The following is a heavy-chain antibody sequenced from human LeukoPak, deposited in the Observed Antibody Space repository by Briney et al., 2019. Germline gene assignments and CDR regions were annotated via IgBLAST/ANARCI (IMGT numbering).Heavy chain of an antibody. CDR2: ISYDGSNK. CDR3: ARDRGVATAHFDY. J-gene: IGHJ4*02. D-gene: IGHD5-12*01. CDR1: GFTFSTYS. V-gene: IGHV3-30*03. Sequence: GGSLRLSCAASGFTFSTYSMNWVRQAPGKGLEWVAVISYDGSNKYYADSAKGRFTISRDNSKNTLYLQMNSLRAEDTAMYYCARDRGVATAHFDYWGQGTLVTVSS.